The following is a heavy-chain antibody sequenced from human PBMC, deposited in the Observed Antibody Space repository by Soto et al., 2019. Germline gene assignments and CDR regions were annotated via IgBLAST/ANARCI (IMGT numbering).Heavy chain of an antibody. Sequence: ASVKVSCKASGYTFTSYAMHWVRQAPGQRLEWMGWINAGDGNTKYSQKFQGRVTITRDTSTSTLYLELSSLSSGDTATYYCSRVGDPTIISFYYGMDVWGQGTTVTVSS. CDR2: INAGDGNT. V-gene: IGHV1-3*01. CDR1: GYTFTSYA. D-gene: IGHD3-10*01. J-gene: IGHJ6*02. CDR3: SRVGDPTIISFYYGMDV.